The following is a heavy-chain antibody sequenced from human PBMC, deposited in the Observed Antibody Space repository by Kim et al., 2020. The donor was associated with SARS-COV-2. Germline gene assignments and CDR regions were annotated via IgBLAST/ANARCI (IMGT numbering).Heavy chain of an antibody. CDR2: ISGSGGST. D-gene: IGHD2-2*01. V-gene: IGHV3-23*01. J-gene: IGHJ6*02. Sequence: GGSLRLSCAASGFTFSSYAMSWVRQAPGKGLEWVSAISGSGGSTYYADSVKGRFTISRDNSKNTLYLQMNSLRAEDTAVYYCAKDQYCSSTSCPKRSYYYYGMDVWGQGTTVTVSS. CDR3: AKDQYCSSTSCPKRSYYYYGMDV. CDR1: GFTFSSYA.